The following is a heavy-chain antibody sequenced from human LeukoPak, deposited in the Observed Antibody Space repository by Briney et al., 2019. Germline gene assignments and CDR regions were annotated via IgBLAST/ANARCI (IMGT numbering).Heavy chain of an antibody. CDR1: GYSISSGYN. D-gene: IGHD6-13*01. V-gene: IGHV4-38-2*02. J-gene: IGHJ4*02. CDR3: AREGIAAAPLDY. Sequence: SETLSLTCTVSGYSISSGYNWGWIRQPPGKGLEWIASIYHSGTTYYNPSLKSRVTISVDMSKNQFSLKLSSVTAADTAVYYCAREGIAAAPLDYWGQGTLVTVSS. CDR2: IYHSGTT.